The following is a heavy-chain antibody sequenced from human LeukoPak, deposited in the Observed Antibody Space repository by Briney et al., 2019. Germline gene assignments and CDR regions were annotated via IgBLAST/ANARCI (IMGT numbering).Heavy chain of an antibody. CDR1: GFPFGLYV. Sequence: GGSLRLSCAASGFPFGLYVMSWVRQAPVKGLEWVAYINHNGETIYYPDSVKGRFTISRDNAKNSLYLQMNSLRDEDTAIYYCARDNDWAFHYWGQGALVTVSS. CDR2: INHNGETI. J-gene: IGHJ4*02. D-gene: IGHD3-9*01. CDR3: ARDNDWAFHY. V-gene: IGHV3-48*02.